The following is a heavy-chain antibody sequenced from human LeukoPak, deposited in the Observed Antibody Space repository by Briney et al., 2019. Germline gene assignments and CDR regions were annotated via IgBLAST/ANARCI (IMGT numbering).Heavy chain of an antibody. CDR2: ISYDGSNK. CDR1: GFSFSNYD. Sequence: PGGSLRLSCAASGFSFSNYDMHWVRQAPGKGLDWVAVISYDGSNKYFADSVKGRFTISRDNSKNTLYLQVNSLRAEDTAVYYCAKASDPYRLPYYFDYWGLGTLVTVST. J-gene: IGHJ4*02. V-gene: IGHV3-30*18. CDR3: AKASDPYRLPYYFDY. D-gene: IGHD2-2*01.